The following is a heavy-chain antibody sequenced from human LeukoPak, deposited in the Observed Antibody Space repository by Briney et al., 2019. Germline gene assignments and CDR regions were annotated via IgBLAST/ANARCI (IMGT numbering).Heavy chain of an antibody. D-gene: IGHD3-22*01. CDR3: VRLLDNDSSGDPDTFDM. V-gene: IGHV4-59*11. J-gene: IGHJ3*02. Sequence: SETLSLTCTVSGGSINSHFWSWIQRPPGKGLEWIGFMSYSGRSRYNPSLQSRVTISVDTSESIFSLKLTSVTAADTAVYYCVRLLDNDSSGDPDTFDMWGQGTVVIVSS. CDR1: GGSINSHF. CDR2: MSYSGRS.